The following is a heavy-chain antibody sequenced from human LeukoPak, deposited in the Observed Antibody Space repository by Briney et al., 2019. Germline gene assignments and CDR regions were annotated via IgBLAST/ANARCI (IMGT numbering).Heavy chain of an antibody. Sequence: GASVKVSCKASGYTFTSYDINWVRQATGQGLEWMGWMNPNSGNTGYAQKFQGRVTMTRNTSISTAYMELSSLRSEDTAVYYCASQYCSSTSCSIFGASTVEDFDYGMDVWGQGTTVTVSS. CDR3: ASQYCSSTSCSIFGASTVEDFDYGMDV. D-gene: IGHD2-2*01. J-gene: IGHJ6*02. V-gene: IGHV1-8*01. CDR2: MNPNSGNT. CDR1: GYTFTSYD.